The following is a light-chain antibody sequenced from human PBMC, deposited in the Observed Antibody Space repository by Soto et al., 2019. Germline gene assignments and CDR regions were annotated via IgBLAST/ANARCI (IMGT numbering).Light chain of an antibody. CDR2: RTS. J-gene: IGLJ2*01. CDR1: TGAVSDDFY. Sequence: QTVVPREPSLSVSPGGTVTLTCASNTGAVSDDFYPNWFQLKPGQAPRPLIYRTSNKHSWTPSRFSASLLGGKAALTLSGVQPEDEAEYYFLLYYGGVHVFGGGTKLTVL. V-gene: IGLV7-43*01. CDR3: LLYYGGVHV.